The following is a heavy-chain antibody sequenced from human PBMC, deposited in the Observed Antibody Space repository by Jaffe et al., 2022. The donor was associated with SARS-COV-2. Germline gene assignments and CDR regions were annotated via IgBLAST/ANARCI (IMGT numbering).Heavy chain of an antibody. CDR1: GFTFSHYA. V-gene: IGHV3-23*04. CDR3: AKGPERTYYYDIWGPFDY. D-gene: IGHD3-22*01. J-gene: IGHJ4*02. CDR2: IGAGGGST. Sequence: EVQLVESGGGLVQPGGSLRLSCTTSGFTFSHYAIHWVRQAPGKGLEWVSAIGAGGGSTYYADSVKGRFIISRDNSRNTVYLQMNSLRAEDTAVYFCAKGPERTYYYDIWGPFDYWGQGTLVTVSS.